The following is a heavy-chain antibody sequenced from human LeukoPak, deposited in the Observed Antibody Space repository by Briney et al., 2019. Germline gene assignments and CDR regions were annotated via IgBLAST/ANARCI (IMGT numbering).Heavy chain of an antibody. V-gene: IGHV3-49*04. CDR1: GFTLSNYG. CDR3: TRDQTPYY. J-gene: IGHJ4*02. CDR2: IASETYGGTA. Sequence: GGSLRLSCAASGFTLSNYGMSWVRQAPGKGLEWVGFIASETYGGTAEYAASVKGRFTISRDDSKSIAYLQMNSLKTEDTAVYYCTRDQTPYYWGQGTLVTVSS.